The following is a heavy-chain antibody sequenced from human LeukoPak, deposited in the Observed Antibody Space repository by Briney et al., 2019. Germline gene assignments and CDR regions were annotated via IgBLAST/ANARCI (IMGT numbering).Heavy chain of an antibody. V-gene: IGHV1-8*01. D-gene: IGHD6-19*01. CDR3: ARGQFGVAVAGT. J-gene: IGHJ5*02. CDR2: MNPNSGNT. CDR1: GYTFTSYD. Sequence: ASVKASCKASGYTFTSYDINGVRQAAGQGLEWMGWMNPNSGNTGYAQKFQGRVTMTRNTSISTAYMEQSSLRSEDTAVYYCARGQFGVAVAGTWGQGTLVSVSS.